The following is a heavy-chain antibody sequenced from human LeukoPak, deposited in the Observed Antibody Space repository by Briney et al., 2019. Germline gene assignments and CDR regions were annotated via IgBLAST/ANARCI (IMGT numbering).Heavy chain of an antibody. D-gene: IGHD5-24*01. V-gene: IGHV1-69*05. Sequence: ASVKVSCKASGGTFSSYAISWVRQAPGQGLEWMGRIIPIFGTANYAQKFQGRVTITTDESTSTAYMELSSLRSEDTAVYYCARGRLQGHLGGIDYWGQGTLVTVSS. CDR2: IIPIFGTA. CDR1: GGTFSSYA. CDR3: ARGRLQGHLGGIDY. J-gene: IGHJ4*02.